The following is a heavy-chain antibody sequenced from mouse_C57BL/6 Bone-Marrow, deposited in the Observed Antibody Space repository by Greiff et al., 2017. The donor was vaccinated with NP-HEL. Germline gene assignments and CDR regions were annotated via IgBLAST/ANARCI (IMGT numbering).Heavy chain of an antibody. Sequence: QVQLQQPGAELVKPGASVKMSCKAFGYTFTSYWITWVKQRPGQGLEWIGDIYPGSGSTNYNEKFKSKATLTVDTSSSTAYMQLSSLTSEDSAVYYCAREEIRRRGYYFDYWGQGTTLTVSS. CDR3: AREEIRRRGYYFDY. CDR2: IYPGSGST. J-gene: IGHJ2*01. V-gene: IGHV1-55*01. CDR1: GYTFTSYW.